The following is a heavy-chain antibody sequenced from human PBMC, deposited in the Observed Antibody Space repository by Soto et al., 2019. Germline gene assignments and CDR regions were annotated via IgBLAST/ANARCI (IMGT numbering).Heavy chain of an antibody. CDR3: AKIEMGWFAH. Sequence: GGSLRRSCTGSGFSFFSYAMSWVRQAPGKGLEWVSTISGSGGHTYYADSVKGRFVVSRDNDKNTVYLHMSSLTGEDTAVYFCAKIEMGWFAHWGQGTQVTVSS. V-gene: IGHV3-23*01. CDR2: ISGSGGHT. D-gene: IGHD2-8*01. J-gene: IGHJ5*02. CDR1: GFSFFSYA.